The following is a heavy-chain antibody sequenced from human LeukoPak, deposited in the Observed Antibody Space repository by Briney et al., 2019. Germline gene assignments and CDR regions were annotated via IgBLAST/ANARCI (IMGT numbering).Heavy chain of an antibody. D-gene: IGHD5-24*01. V-gene: IGHV3-30-3*01. Sequence: PGVSLRLSCAASGFTFSSYPMHWVRQAPGKALEWVAVMSYDGTSEYYADSVRGRFTISRDHSQNMLYLQMNGLRDEDTALYYCVRDRRDGKNLAYHFDFWGQGTLVTASS. J-gene: IGHJ4*02. CDR2: MSYDGTSE. CDR3: VRDRRDGKNLAYHFDF. CDR1: GFTFSSYP.